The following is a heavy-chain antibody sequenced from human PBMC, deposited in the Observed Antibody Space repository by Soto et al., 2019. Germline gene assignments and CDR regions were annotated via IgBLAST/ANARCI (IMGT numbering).Heavy chain of an antibody. Sequence: QLQLQESGPGLVKPSETLSLTCTVSGGSISSSSYYWGWIRQPPGKGLEWIGSIYYSGSTYYNPSLKSRVTISVDTSKNQFSLKLSSVTAADTAVYYCARRGLRLGGWYYFDYWGQGTLVTVSS. V-gene: IGHV4-39*01. D-gene: IGHD4-17*01. CDR1: GGSISSSSYY. CDR2: IYYSGST. CDR3: ARRGLRLGGWYYFDY. J-gene: IGHJ4*02.